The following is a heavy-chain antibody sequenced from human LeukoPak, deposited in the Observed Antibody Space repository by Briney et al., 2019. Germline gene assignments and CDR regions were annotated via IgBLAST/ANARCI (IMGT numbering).Heavy chain of an antibody. V-gene: IGHV4-61*01. Sequence: SETLSLTCTVSGGSVSSGSYYWSWIRQPPGKGLEWIGYIYYSGSTNYNPSLKSRVTISVDTSKNQFSLKLSSVTAADTAVYYCAAERGTPYYYGSSGYRHNWFDPWGQGTLVTVSS. CDR2: IYYSGST. CDR3: AAERGTPYYYGSSGYRHNWFDP. CDR1: GGSVSSGSYY. J-gene: IGHJ5*02. D-gene: IGHD3-22*01.